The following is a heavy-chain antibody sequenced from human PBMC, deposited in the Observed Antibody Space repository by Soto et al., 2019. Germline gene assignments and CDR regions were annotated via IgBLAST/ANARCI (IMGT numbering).Heavy chain of an antibody. CDR3: ATVARGDNPDWFDP. V-gene: IGHV1-24*01. Sequence: ASVKVSCKVSGYTLTELSMHWVRQAPGKGLEWMGGFDPEDGETIYAQKFQGRVTMTEDTSTDTAYMELSSLRSEDTAVYYCATVARGDNPDWFDPWGQGTLVTVSS. J-gene: IGHJ5*02. D-gene: IGHD3-16*01. CDR2: FDPEDGET. CDR1: GYTLTELS.